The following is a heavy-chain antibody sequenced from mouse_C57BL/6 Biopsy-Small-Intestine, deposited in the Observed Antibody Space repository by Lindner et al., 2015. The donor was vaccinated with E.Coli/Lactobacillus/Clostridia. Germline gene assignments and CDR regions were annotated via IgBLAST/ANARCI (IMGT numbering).Heavy chain of an antibody. CDR3: ARGDGNYEDYAMDS. CDR1: GYTFTSYW. D-gene: IGHD2-1*01. V-gene: IGHV1-52*01. J-gene: IGHJ4*01. CDR2: IDPSDSET. Sequence: VQLQESGAEMVRPGASVKLSCKASGYTFTSYWMHWVRQRPGQGLEWIGKIDPSDSETHYNQKFKDRATLTVDKSSSTAYMKLNSLTSEDSAVYYCARGDGNYEDYAMDSWGQGTSVTVSS.